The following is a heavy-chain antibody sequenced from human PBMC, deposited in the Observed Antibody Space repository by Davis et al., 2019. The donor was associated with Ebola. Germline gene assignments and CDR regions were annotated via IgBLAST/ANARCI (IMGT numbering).Heavy chain of an antibody. CDR2: INPSGGST. V-gene: IGHV1-46*01. CDR3: ARATFPGAYYYYMDV. Sequence: ASVTVSCKASGYTFTGYYMHWVRQAPGQGLEWMGIINPSGGSTSYAQKFQGRVTMTRDTSTSTVYMELSSLRSEDTAVYYCARATFPGAYYYYMDVWGKGTTVTVSS. J-gene: IGHJ6*03. CDR1: GYTFTGYY. D-gene: IGHD2/OR15-2a*01.